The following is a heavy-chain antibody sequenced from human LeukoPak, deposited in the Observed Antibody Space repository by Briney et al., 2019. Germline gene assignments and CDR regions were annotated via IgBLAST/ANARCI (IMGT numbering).Heavy chain of an antibody. CDR2: VRGSGTNA. D-gene: IGHD2-2*01. V-gene: IGHV3-23*01. J-gene: IGHJ4*02. Sequence: GGSLRLSCAASGFIFRSYAMSWVRQAPGKGLEWVSSVRGSGTNAIYADSVKGRFTISRDNSENSLYLQMNSLRAEDTAVYYCAKEGIVVVPAAMDFDYWGQGTLVTVSS. CDR3: AKEGIVVVPAAMDFDY. CDR1: GFIFRSYA.